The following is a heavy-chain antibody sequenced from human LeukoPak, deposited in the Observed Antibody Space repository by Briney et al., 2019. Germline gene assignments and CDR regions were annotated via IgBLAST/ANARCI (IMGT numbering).Heavy chain of an antibody. CDR3: ATAHEIYYGSGRHEDAFDI. CDR1: GYTLTELS. CDR2: FDPEDGET. Sequence: ASVKVSCKVSGYTLTELSMHWVRQAPGKGLEWMGGFDPEDGETIYAQKYQGRVTMTEDTSTDTAYMELSSLRSEDTAAYYCATAHEIYYGSGRHEDAFDIWGQGTMVTVSS. D-gene: IGHD3-10*01. V-gene: IGHV1-24*01. J-gene: IGHJ3*02.